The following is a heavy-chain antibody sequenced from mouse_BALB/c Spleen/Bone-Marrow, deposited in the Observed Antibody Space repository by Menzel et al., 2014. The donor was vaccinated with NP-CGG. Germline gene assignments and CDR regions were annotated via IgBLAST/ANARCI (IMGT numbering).Heavy chain of an antibody. CDR2: INPSNGGT. J-gene: IGHJ1*01. CDR1: GYTFTSYY. D-gene: IGHD2-1*01. V-gene: IGHV1S81*02. CDR3: TRSYYGNYFDV. Sequence: VKLVESGAELVKPGASVKLSCKASGYTFTSYYMYWVKQRPGQGLEWFGEINPSNGGTNFNEKFKSKATLTVDKSSSTAYMQLSSLTSEDSAVYYCTRSYYGNYFDVWGAGTTVTVSS.